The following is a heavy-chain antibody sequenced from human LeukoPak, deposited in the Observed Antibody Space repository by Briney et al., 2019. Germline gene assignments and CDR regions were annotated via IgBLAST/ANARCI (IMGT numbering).Heavy chain of an antibody. V-gene: IGHV1-2*02. CDR2: INPNNGDT. Sequence: ASVKVSCKASGYTFTDYYMHWVRQAPGQGLEWMGWINPNNGDTNYVQRFQGRVTMTRDTSNSAAYLELSSLRSDDTAVYYCARELTYSSAWIDYWGQGTLVTVSS. CDR1: GYTFTDYY. D-gene: IGHD6-19*01. J-gene: IGHJ4*02. CDR3: ARELTYSSAWIDY.